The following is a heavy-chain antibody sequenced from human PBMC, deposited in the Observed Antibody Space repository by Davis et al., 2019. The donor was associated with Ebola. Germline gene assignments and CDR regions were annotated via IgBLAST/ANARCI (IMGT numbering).Heavy chain of an antibody. V-gene: IGHV5-10-1*01. CDR1: GYIFTSHW. Sequence: PGGSLRLSCQGSGYIFTSHWISWVRQRPGKGLEWMGRIDPRDSYTNYSPAFQGHVTMSADNSIGTAYLQWSSLKASDTAMYYCASREVVSGFLGGLDPWGQGTLVTVSS. CDR3: ASREVVSGFLGGLDP. D-gene: IGHD3-22*01. J-gene: IGHJ5*02. CDR2: IDPRDSYT.